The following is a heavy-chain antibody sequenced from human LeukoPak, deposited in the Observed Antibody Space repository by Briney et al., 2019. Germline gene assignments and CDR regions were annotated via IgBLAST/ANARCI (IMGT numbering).Heavy chain of an antibody. CDR2: INTDGSST. CDR1: GFTFSSYW. J-gene: IGHJ5*02. CDR3: ARDLVVGATTNWFDP. Sequence: GGSLRLSCAASGFTFSSYWMHWVRQAPGKGLVWVSRINTDGSSTSYADSVKGRFTISRDNAKNTLYLQMNSLRAEDTAVYYCARDLVVGATTNWFDPWGQGTLVTVSS. D-gene: IGHD1-26*01. V-gene: IGHV3-74*01.